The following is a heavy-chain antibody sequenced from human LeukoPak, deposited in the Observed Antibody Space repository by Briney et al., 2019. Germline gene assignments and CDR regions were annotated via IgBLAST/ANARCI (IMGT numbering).Heavy chain of an antibody. CDR3: AREKRTWFGELLLDY. D-gene: IGHD3-10*01. V-gene: IGHV4-59*01. CDR2: IYYSGST. Sequence: SETLSLTCTVSGGSISSYYWSWIRQPPGKGLEWSGYIYYSGSTNYNPSLKSRVTISVDTSKNQFSLKLSSVTAADTAVYYCAREKRTWFGELLLDYWGQGTLVTVSS. CDR1: GGSISSYY. J-gene: IGHJ4*02.